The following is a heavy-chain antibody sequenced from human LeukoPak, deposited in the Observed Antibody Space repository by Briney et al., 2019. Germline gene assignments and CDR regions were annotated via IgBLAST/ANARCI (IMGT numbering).Heavy chain of an antibody. V-gene: IGHV3-48*01. J-gene: IGHJ3*02. Sequence: AGYLRLSCAASGFTFSSYWMGWVRQAPGRGLEWVSYISSGSGTMYYADSVKGRFTISRDNAKKSLYLQMNSLRAEDTAVYYCARAVYGFDAFDIWGQGTMVTVSS. CDR1: GFTFSSYW. D-gene: IGHD4-17*01. CDR2: ISSGSGTM. CDR3: ARAVYGFDAFDI.